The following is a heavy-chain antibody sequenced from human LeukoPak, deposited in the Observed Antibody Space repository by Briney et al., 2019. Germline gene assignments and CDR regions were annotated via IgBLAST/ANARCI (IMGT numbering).Heavy chain of an antibody. CDR1: GGSISSSSYY. CDR3: ARGGYYYDSSGYRGSFDY. D-gene: IGHD3-22*01. V-gene: IGHV4-39*07. J-gene: IGHJ4*02. CDR2: IYYSGST. Sequence: SETLSLTCTVSGGSISSSSYYWGWIRQPPGKGLEWIGSIYYSGSTYYNPSLKSRVTISVDTSKNQFSLKLSSVTAADTAVYYCARGGYYYDSSGYRGSFDYWGQGTLVTVSS.